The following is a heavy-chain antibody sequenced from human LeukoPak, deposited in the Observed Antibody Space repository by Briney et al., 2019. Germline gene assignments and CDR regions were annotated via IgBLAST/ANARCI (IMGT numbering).Heavy chain of an antibody. V-gene: IGHV1-46*01. J-gene: IGHJ5*02. D-gene: IGHD2-2*01. CDR2: INPSGGST. CDR1: GYTFTSYY. CDR3: ARAIGYCSSTSCFYNWFDP. Sequence: ASVKVSCKASGYTFTSYYMHWVRQAPGQGLEWMGIINPSGGSTSYAQKFQGRVTVTRDTSTSTVYMELSSLRSEDTAVYYCARAIGYCSSTSCFYNWFDPWGQGTLVTVSS.